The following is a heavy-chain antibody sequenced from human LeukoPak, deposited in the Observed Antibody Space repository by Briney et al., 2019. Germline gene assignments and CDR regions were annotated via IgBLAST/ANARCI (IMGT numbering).Heavy chain of an antibody. J-gene: IGHJ4*02. CDR3: ARLSGSPHPPFDY. Sequence: SETLSLTCTVSGGSISSYYWSWIRQPPGKGLKWIGYIYYSGSTYYNPSLKSRVTISVDTSKNQFSLKLTSVTAADTAVYYCARLSGSPHPPFDYWSQGTLVTVSS. CDR2: IYYSGST. V-gene: IGHV4-59*08. D-gene: IGHD1-26*01. CDR1: GGSISSYY.